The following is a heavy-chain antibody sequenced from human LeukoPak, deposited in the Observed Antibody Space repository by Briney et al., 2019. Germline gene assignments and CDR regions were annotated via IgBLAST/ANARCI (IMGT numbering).Heavy chain of an antibody. D-gene: IGHD3-22*01. CDR2: IRYDGSNK. CDR3: AKLPYYYDSSGYWNY. J-gene: IGHJ4*02. Sequence: GGSLRLSCGASGFTFSSYGMLWVRQSPGKGLEWVAFIRYDGSNKYYADSVKGRFTISRDNSKNTLYLQMNSLRAEDTAAYYCAKLPYYYDSSGYWNYWGQGTLVTVSS. CDR1: GFTFSSYG. V-gene: IGHV3-30*02.